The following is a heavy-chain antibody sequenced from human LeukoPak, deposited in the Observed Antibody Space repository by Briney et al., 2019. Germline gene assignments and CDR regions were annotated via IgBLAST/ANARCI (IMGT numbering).Heavy chain of an antibody. D-gene: IGHD2/OR15-2a*01. CDR3: AREMRSSKALDY. CDR2: ISPTGGTT. J-gene: IGHJ4*02. CDR1: GCMFTVYY. Sequence: GASVKVSCKTSGCMFTVYYLHWVRQAPGQGLEWMGMISPTGGTTRFSQKYQGRITMTRDMSTSTVYMDLSSLRSEDTAVYYCAREMRSSKALDYWGQGTLVTVSS. V-gene: IGHV1-46*01.